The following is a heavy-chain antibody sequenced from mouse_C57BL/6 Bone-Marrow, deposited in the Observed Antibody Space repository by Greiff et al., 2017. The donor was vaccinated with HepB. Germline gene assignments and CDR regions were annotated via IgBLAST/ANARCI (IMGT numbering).Heavy chain of an antibody. V-gene: IGHV2-2*01. J-gene: IGHJ1*03. CDR3: ARNGWLLPYWYFDV. CDR1: GFSLTSYG. D-gene: IGHD2-3*01. Sequence: VQLQQSGPGLVQPSQSLSITCTVSGFSLTSYGVHWVRQSPGKGLEWLGVIWSGGSTDYNAAFISRLSIRKDNSKSQIFFKMNSLQADDTAIYYCARNGWLLPYWYFDVWGTGTTVTVSS. CDR2: IWSGGST.